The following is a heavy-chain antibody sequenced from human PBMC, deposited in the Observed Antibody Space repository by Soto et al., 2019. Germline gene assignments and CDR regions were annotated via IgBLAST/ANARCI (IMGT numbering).Heavy chain of an antibody. J-gene: IGHJ4*02. D-gene: IGHD4-17*01. CDR3: ARDIRPTVTTNLNDY. V-gene: IGHV1-69*04. CDR2: IIPILGIA. Sequence: GASVNVSCKASGGTFSSYTISWVRQAPGQGLEWMGRIIPILGIANYAQKFQGRVTITADKSTSTAYMELSSLRSEDTAVYYCARDIRPTVTTNLNDYWGQGTLVTVSS. CDR1: GGTFSSYT.